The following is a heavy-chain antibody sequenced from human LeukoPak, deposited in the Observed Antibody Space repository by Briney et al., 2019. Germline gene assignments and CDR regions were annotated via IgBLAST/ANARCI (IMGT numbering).Heavy chain of an antibody. CDR3: ARSYDSSGYLDY. J-gene: IGHJ4*02. V-gene: IGHV4-59*01. CDR1: GGSISSYY. CDR2: IYYSGST. D-gene: IGHD3-22*01. Sequence: SETLSLTCTVSGGSISSYYWSWIRQPPGKGLEWIGYIYYSGSTNYNPSLKSRVTISVDTSKNQFSLKLSSVTAADTAVYYCARSYDSSGYLDYWGQGTLVTVSS.